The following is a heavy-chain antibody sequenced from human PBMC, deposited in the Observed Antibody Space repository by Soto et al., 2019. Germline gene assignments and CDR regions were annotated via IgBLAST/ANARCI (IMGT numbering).Heavy chain of an antibody. V-gene: IGHV5-10-1*01. D-gene: IGHD6-19*01. CDR3: ARHRGAGHSYYYYYGMDV. Sequence: GESLKISCKGSGYSFTSYWISWVRQMPGKGLEWMGRIDPSDSYTNYSPSFQGHITISADKSISTAYLQWSSLKASDTAMYYCARHRGAGHSYYYYYGMDVWGQGPTVTVSS. J-gene: IGHJ6*02. CDR2: IDPSDSYT. CDR1: GYSFTSYW.